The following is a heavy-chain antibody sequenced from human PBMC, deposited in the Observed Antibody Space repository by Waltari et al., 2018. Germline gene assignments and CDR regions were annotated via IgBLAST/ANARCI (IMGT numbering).Heavy chain of an antibody. CDR3: AKGSVVVAGPTLNWFDP. D-gene: IGHD6-19*01. Sequence: QVQLVQSGSELRKPGASVKISCKASGYTFTNYAINWVRQAPGQGLEWMGWNNSNSGNPSYAPGFPGRFVFSLDTLRNRAYLQSSSLKTEDTAVYYCAKGSVVVAGPTLNWFDPWGQGTLVTVSS. CDR1: GYTFTNYA. V-gene: IGHV7-4-1*02. J-gene: IGHJ5*02. CDR2: NNSNSGNP.